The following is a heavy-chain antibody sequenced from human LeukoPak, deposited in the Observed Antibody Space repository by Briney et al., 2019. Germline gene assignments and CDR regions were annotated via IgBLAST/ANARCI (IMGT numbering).Heavy chain of an antibody. J-gene: IGHJ2*01. V-gene: IGHV4-31*03. CDR2: IYYSGST. CDR1: GGSISSGGYY. D-gene: IGHD2-21*02. Sequence: PSQTLSHTCTVSGGSISSGGYYWSWIRQHPGKGLEWIGYIYYSGSTYYNPSLKSRVTISVDTSKNQFSLKLSSVTAADTAVYYCARGSNVVVPDWYFDLWGRGTLVTVSS. CDR3: ARGSNVVVPDWYFDL.